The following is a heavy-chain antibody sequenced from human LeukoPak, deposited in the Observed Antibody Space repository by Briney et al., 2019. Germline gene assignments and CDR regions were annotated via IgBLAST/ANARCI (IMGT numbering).Heavy chain of an antibody. CDR3: ATEGKMVRGVYTDY. J-gene: IGHJ4*02. D-gene: IGHD3-10*01. CDR2: FDPEDGET. CDR1: GYSFTAYY. V-gene: IGHV1-24*01. Sequence: ASVKVSCKASGYSFTAYYMHWVRQAPGKGLEWMGRFDPEDGETIYAQKFQGRVTMTADTSTDTVYMELSSLRSEDTAVYYCATEGKMVRGVYTDYWGQGTLVTVSS.